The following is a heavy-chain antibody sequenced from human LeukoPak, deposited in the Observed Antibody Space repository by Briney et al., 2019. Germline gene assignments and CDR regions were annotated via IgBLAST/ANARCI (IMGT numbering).Heavy chain of an antibody. CDR3: ASFRPSGYLTDY. D-gene: IGHD3-3*01. CDR2: IYYSGST. V-gene: IGHV4-39*01. J-gene: IGHJ4*02. CDR1: GGSISSSSYY. Sequence: PSETLSLTCTVSGGSISSSSYYWGWIRQPPGKGLEWIGSIYYSGSTYYNPSLKSRVTISVDTSKNQFSLKLSSVTAADTAVYYCASFRPSGYLTDYSGQGTLVTVSS.